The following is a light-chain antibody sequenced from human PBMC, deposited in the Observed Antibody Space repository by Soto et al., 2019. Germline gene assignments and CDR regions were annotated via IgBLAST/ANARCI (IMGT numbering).Light chain of an antibody. CDR3: QQRSKWPLT. CDR2: GAS. Sequence: IVLTQSPGTLSLSPGDRATLSCRASQSVSSSYLAWYQQKPGQAPGLLIYGASSRATGIPDRFSGSGSGTDFTLTISSLEPEDFAVYYCQQRSKWPLTFGGGTKVDIK. J-gene: IGKJ4*01. CDR1: QSVSSSY. V-gene: IGKV3D-20*02.